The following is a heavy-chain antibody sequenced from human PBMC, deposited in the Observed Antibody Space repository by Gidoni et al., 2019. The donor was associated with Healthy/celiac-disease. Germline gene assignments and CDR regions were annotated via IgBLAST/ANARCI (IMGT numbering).Heavy chain of an antibody. Sequence: QVQLVQSGAEVKKPGASVKVSCKASGYTFTGYYMHWVRQAPGQGLEWMGWINPNSGGTNYAQKLQGRVTMTRETSISTAYMELSRLRSDDTAVYYCARDGSHDYDSSGYYGYFDLWGRGTLVTVSS. J-gene: IGHJ2*01. CDR2: INPNSGGT. CDR1: GYTFTGYY. CDR3: ARDGSHDYDSSGYYGYFDL. V-gene: IGHV1-2*02. D-gene: IGHD3-22*01.